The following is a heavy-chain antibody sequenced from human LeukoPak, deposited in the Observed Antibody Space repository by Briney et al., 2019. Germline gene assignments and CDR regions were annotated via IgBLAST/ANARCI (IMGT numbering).Heavy chain of an antibody. V-gene: IGHV1-2*02. J-gene: IGHJ4*02. D-gene: IGHD1-1*01. CDR2: INPANGGT. CDR3: ARSPSGQLDY. CDR1: GYTFTSHY. Sequence: ASVKVSCKTSGYTFTSHYIHWVRQAPGQGLEHVGWINPANGGTDYAQKFQGRVIMTRDTSISTAYMQLSSLTSDDTAVYYCARSPSGQLDYWGRGTLVSVSS.